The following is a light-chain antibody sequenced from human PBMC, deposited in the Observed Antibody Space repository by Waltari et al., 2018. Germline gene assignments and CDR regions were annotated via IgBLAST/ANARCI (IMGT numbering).Light chain of an antibody. Sequence: SYEVTQPPSVSVSPGQTASITCSGDKLGDKNVCWYQQKPGQSPVLVIHADSKRPSGIPERISGSNSGNTATLTISGTQAMDEADYYCQAWDSNIGVFGGG. J-gene: IGLJ2*01. CDR1: KLGDKN. V-gene: IGLV3-1*01. CDR2: ADS. CDR3: QAWDSNIGV.